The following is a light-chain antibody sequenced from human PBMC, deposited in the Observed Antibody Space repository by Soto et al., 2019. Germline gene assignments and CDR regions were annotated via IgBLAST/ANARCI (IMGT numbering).Light chain of an antibody. CDR1: QTISPY. V-gene: IGKV1-39*01. CDR2: GAS. CDR3: QQLNSYPLT. J-gene: IGKJ4*01. Sequence: DIQLTQSPSPLSAPVGARVTITCRASQTISPYFNWYQQKPGKAPKLLIYGASSLQSGVPSRFSGSGSGTDFTLTISSLQPEDFATYYCQQLNSYPLTFGGGTKVDIK.